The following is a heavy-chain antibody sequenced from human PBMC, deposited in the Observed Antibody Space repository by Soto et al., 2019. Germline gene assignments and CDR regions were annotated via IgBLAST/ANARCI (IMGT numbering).Heavy chain of an antibody. J-gene: IGHJ4*02. CDR3: ARGVPPFYCTGGGCYPYYFDY. CDR1: GASVSSGAYY. D-gene: IGHD2-15*01. Sequence: SETLSLTCTVSGASVSSGAYYWTWFRQPPGEGLEYIGFIYHSGRTNYNPSLKSRVTISVDTSKNQLSLSLLSVTAADTAVFFCARGVPPFYCTGGGCYPYYFDYWGQGALVTSPQ. V-gene: IGHV4-61*08. CDR2: IYHSGRT.